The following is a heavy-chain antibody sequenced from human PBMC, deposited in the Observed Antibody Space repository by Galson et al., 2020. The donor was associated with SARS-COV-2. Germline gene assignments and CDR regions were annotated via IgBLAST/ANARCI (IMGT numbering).Heavy chain of an antibody. V-gene: IGHV1-24*01. CDR1: GNTLSELS. Sequence: ASVKVSCKVSGNTLSELSIHWVRQAPEKGLEWMGGFDPEDGEIMYAQKFQGRVIMTEHTSTDTAYMELSSLRSEDTAVYYCTTGIQQHLVSGWWFGPWGQGTVVTVSP. CDR3: TTGIQQHLVSGWWFGP. J-gene: IGHJ5*02. D-gene: IGHD6-13*01. CDR2: FDPEDGEI.